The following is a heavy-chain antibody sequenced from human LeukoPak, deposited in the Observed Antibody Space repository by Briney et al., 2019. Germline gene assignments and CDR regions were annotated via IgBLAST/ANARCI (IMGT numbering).Heavy chain of an antibody. Sequence: SETLSLTCTVSGGSISSYYWSWIRQPPGKGLEWIGYIYYSGSTNYNPSLKSRVTISVDTSKNQFSLKLTSVTATDTAVYYCARVRGDYRVGYYYYYHMDVWGRGTTVTVSS. D-gene: IGHD4-11*01. CDR3: ARVRGDYRVGYYYYYHMDV. CDR1: GGSISSYY. CDR2: IYYSGST. J-gene: IGHJ6*03. V-gene: IGHV4-59*08.